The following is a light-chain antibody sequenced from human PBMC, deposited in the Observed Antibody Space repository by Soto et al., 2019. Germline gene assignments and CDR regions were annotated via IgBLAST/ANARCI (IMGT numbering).Light chain of an antibody. CDR3: QQYNDWPRT. CDR1: QSVSNR. Sequence: EVVMTQSPATLSVSPGERATLSCRASQSVSNRLAWFQQKPGQAPRLLFYDASTRATGIPVRFSGSGSGTEFTLTISSLQSEDFAVYYCQQYNDWPRTFGQGTQVEVK. V-gene: IGKV3-15*01. CDR2: DAS. J-gene: IGKJ1*01.